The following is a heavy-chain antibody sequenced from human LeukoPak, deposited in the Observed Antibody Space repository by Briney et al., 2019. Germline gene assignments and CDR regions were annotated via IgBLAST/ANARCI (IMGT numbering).Heavy chain of an antibody. D-gene: IGHD3-10*01. Sequence: SETLSLTCAVYGGSFSGYYWSWIRQPPGKGLEWIGEINHSGSTNYNPSLKSRVTISVDTSKNQFSLKRSSVTAADTAVYYCARAVVRGVHYFDYWGQGTLVTVSS. J-gene: IGHJ4*02. V-gene: IGHV4-34*01. CDR3: ARAVVRGVHYFDY. CDR2: INHSGST. CDR1: GGSFSGYY.